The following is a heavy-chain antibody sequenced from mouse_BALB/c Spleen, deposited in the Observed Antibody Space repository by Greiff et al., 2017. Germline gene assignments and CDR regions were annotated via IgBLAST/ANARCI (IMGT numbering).Heavy chain of an antibody. CDR1: GYTFTNYW. CDR3: ARGDCGYDGIAY. V-gene: IGHV1-63*02. CDR2: IYPGGGYT. J-gene: IGHJ3*01. D-gene: IGHD2-2*01. Sequence: VKLQESGAELVRPGTSVKISCKASGYTFTNYWLGWVKQRPGHGLEWIGDIYPGGGYTNYNEKFKGKATLTADTSSSTAYMQLSSLTSEDSAVYFCARGDCGYDGIAYWGQGTLVTVSA.